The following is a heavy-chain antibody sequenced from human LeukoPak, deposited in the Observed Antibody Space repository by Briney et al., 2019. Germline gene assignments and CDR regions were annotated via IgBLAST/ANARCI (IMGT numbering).Heavy chain of an antibody. CDR2: IWYDGSNK. CDR1: GFTFSSYA. CDR3: ARGRRSFDY. J-gene: IGHJ4*02. Sequence: PGGSLRLSCAASGFTFSSYAMSWVRQAPGKGLEWVAVIWYDGSNKYYADSVKGRFTISRDNSKYTLYLQMNSLRAEDTAVYYCARGRRSFDYWGQGTLVTVSS. V-gene: IGHV3-33*08.